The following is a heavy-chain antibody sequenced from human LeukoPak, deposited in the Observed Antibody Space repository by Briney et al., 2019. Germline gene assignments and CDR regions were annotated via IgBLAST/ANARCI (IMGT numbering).Heavy chain of an antibody. CDR2: IKQDGSEK. D-gene: IGHD3-10*01. V-gene: IGHV3-7*01. Sequence: GGSLRLSCAASGFTFSSYEMNWVRQAPGKGLEWVANIKQDGSEKYYVDSVKGRFTISRDNAKNSLYLQMNSLRAEDTAVYYCAREVVTMVRGVIITSYYYYYYMDVWGKGTTVTVSS. J-gene: IGHJ6*03. CDR1: GFTFSSYE. CDR3: AREVVTMVRGVIITSYYYYYYMDV.